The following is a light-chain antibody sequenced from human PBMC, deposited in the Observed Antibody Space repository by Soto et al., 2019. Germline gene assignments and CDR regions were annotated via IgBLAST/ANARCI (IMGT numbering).Light chain of an antibody. J-gene: IGKJ1*01. V-gene: IGKV3-15*01. CDR1: QSVSSN. CDR2: GAS. CDR3: QHYNNWPPWT. Sequence: EIVMTQSPATLSVSPGERATLSCRASQSVSSNLARYQQKPGQAPRLLIYGASTRASGIPGRFSGSGSGTEFTLTISSRQSEDFAIYYCQHYNNWPPWTFGQGTKVEIK.